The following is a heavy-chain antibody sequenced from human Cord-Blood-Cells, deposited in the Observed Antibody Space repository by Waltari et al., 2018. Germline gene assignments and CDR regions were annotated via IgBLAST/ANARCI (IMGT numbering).Heavy chain of an antibody. J-gene: IGHJ6*02. CDR3: ARDDGVYSGYDYYYGMDV. CDR2: IYHSGRT. CDR1: GYSISSGYY. V-gene: IGHV4-38-2*02. Sequence: QVQLQESGPGLVKPSETLSLTCAVSGYSISSGYYWGWIRQPPGKGLEWIGRIYHSGRTYYTPSLKSGVTISVDTSKNQFSLKLSSVTAADTAVYYCARDDGVYSGYDYYYGMDVWGQGTTVTVSS. D-gene: IGHD5-12*01.